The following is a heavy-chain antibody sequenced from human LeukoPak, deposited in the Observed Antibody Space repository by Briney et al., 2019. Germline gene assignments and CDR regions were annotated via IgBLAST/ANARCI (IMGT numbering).Heavy chain of an antibody. J-gene: IGHJ6*02. D-gene: IGHD3-10*01. CDR3: ARAVITMVRGVIPYYYYGMDV. Sequence: SQTLSLTCAISGDSVSSNSAAWNWIRQSPSRGLEWLGRTYYRSKWYNDYAVSAKSRITINPDTSKNQFSLQLNSVTPEDTAVYYCARAVITMVRGVIPYYYYGMDVWGQGTTVTVSS. CDR1: GDSVSSNSAA. CDR2: TYYRSKWYN. V-gene: IGHV6-1*01.